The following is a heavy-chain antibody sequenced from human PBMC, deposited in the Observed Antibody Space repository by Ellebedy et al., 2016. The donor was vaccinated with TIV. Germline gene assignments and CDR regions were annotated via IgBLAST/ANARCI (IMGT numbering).Heavy chain of an antibody. CDR3: ARRGSGYSALFDY. J-gene: IGHJ4*02. D-gene: IGHD5-12*01. CDR1: GYSFTSSW. V-gene: IGHV5-51*01. CDR2: IYPGDSDT. Sequence: GESLKISCQGSGYSFTSSWIGWVRQMPGKGLEWMGIIYPGDSDTRYSPSFQGQVTISADKSISTAYLQWSSLKASDTAMYYCARRGSGYSALFDYWGQGTLVTVSS.